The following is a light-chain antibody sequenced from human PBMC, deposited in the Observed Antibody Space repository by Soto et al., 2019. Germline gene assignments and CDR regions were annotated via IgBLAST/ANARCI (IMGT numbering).Light chain of an antibody. CDR1: QSVLYSSNNKNY. J-gene: IGKJ5*01. CDR2: WAS. Sequence: DIVMTQSPDSLAVSLGERATINCKSSQSVLYSSNNKNYLAWYQQKPGQPPKLLIYWASTRESGVPDRFSGRWSGTDFTLTISSLQAEDVAVYYCQQYYSTPITFGQGTRLESK. V-gene: IGKV4-1*01. CDR3: QQYYSTPIT.